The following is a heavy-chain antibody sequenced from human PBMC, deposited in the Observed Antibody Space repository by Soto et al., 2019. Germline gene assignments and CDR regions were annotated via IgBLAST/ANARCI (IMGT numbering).Heavy chain of an antibody. CDR1: SDSMNSCGYY. CDR2: IYSNGDT. J-gene: IGHJ6*02. CDR3: ASVTMVRGVADYYYYGMDV. V-gene: IGHV4-31*03. D-gene: IGHD3-10*01. Sequence: SEALSLTCSVSSDSMNSCGYYWSWIRRHPGKGLDWIGYIYSNGDTYYNPSLKSRVTISVDTSKNQFSLKLSSVTAADTAVYYCASVTMVRGVADYYYYGMDVWGQGTTVTVSS.